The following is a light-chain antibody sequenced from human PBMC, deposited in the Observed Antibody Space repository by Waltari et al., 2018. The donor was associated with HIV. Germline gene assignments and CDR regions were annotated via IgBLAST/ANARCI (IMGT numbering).Light chain of an antibody. Sequence: QTVVTQEPSISVSPGGTITLTCALSSGSVSTGYYPGWYQQAPGQAPRTLRYNTNIRASVVAGRCSGANVGNQAALAITGAQPDDESQYYCVLYMGSGRGVGGGTRLTVL. CDR2: NTN. V-gene: IGLV8-61*01. CDR1: SGSVSTGYY. J-gene: IGLJ2*01. CDR3: VLYMGSGRG.